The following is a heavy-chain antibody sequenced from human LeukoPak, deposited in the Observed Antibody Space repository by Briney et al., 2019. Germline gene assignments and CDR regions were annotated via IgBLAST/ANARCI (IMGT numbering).Heavy chain of an antibody. Sequence: GRSLRLSCAASGFTFSSYGMHWVRQAPGKGLEWVAAIWYDGSNKYYADSVKGRFTISRDNSKNTLYLQMNSLRAEDTAVYYCARDNSRCSGGSCYTVPWYFDLWGRGTLVTVSS. CDR3: ARDNSRCSGGSCYTVPWYFDL. J-gene: IGHJ2*01. D-gene: IGHD2-15*01. V-gene: IGHV3-33*01. CDR2: IWYDGSNK. CDR1: GFTFSSYG.